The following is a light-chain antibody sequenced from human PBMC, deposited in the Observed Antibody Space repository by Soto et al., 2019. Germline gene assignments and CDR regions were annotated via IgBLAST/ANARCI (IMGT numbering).Light chain of an antibody. Sequence: EIVLTQSPGTLSLSPGERATLSCRASQSVSSSYLAWYQQQPGQAPRLLIYGASSRATGIPDRFSGSGSGTDFTLTISRLEPEDFAVYYCQQSGSSPITFGQGTRLEIK. CDR2: GAS. V-gene: IGKV3-20*01. CDR3: QQSGSSPIT. CDR1: QSVSSSY. J-gene: IGKJ5*01.